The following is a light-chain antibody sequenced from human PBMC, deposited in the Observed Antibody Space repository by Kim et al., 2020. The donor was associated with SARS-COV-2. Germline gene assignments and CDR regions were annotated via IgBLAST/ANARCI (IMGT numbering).Light chain of an antibody. CDR3: QQYNSYHYA. Sequence: DIQMTQSPSTLSASVGDRATITCRASQNIGSWLAWYQQKPGKAPKLLIFKTSNLESGVPSRFRGSGSGTEFTLTISRLQPDDFATYYCQQYNSYHYAFGQGTKVDIK. CDR1: QNIGSW. CDR2: KTS. V-gene: IGKV1-5*03. J-gene: IGKJ2*01.